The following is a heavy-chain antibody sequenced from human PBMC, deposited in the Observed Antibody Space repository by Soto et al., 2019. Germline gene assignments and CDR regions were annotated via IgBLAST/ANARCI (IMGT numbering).Heavy chain of an antibody. V-gene: IGHV4-30-2*01. D-gene: IGHD3-22*01. Sequence: SETLSLTFAVSGGSISSGGYSWSWIRQPPGKGLEWIGYIYHSGSTYYNPSLKSRVTISVDRSKNQFSLKLSSVTAADTAVYYCARDQGYYDSSGYFDWFDPWGQGTLVTVSS. CDR1: GGSISSGGYS. CDR3: ARDQGYYDSSGYFDWFDP. J-gene: IGHJ5*02. CDR2: IYHSGST.